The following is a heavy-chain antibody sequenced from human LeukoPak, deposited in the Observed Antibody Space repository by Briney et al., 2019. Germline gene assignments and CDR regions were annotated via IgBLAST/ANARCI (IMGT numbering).Heavy chain of an antibody. V-gene: IGHV1-46*01. CDR3: AREVVYYDSSGLGPPYYYYGMDV. J-gene: IGHJ6*02. CDR2: INPSGGST. Sequence: ASVKVSCKASGYTFTSYYMHWVRQAPGQGLEWMGIINPSGGSTSYAQKFQGRVTMTRDTSTSTAYMELRSLRSDDTAVYYCAREVVYYDSSGLGPPYYYYGMDVWGQGTTVTVSS. D-gene: IGHD3-22*01. CDR1: GYTFTSYY.